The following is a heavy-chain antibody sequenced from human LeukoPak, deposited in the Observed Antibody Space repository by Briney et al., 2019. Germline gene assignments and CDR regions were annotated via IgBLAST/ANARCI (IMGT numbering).Heavy chain of an antibody. CDR2: INGGGSPI. CDR3: ARETKKGDLYYFDY. V-gene: IGHV3-48*04. CDR1: GFTFSSYW. J-gene: IGHJ4*02. Sequence: GGSLRLSCAASGFTFSSYWMSWVRQAPGKGLEWVSYINGGGSPIYYANSVRGRFTISRDNAKNSLYLQMNSLRAEDTAVYYCARETKKGDLYYFDYWGQGTLVTVSS. D-gene: IGHD3-16*01.